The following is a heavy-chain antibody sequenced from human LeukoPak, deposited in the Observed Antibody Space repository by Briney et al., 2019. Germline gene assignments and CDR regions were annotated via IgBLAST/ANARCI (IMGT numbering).Heavy chain of an antibody. D-gene: IGHD3-22*01. J-gene: IGHJ4*02. CDR2: IYHSGST. CDR3: ARAGYDSGGYYFDY. V-gene: IGHV4-38-2*02. Sequence: SETLSLTCTVSGYSIRSGYYWGWIRQPPGKGLEWIGSIYHSGSTYYNPSLKSRVTISVDTSKNQFALKLSSVTAADTALYYCARAGYDSGGYYFDYWGQGTLVTVSS. CDR1: GYSIRSGYY.